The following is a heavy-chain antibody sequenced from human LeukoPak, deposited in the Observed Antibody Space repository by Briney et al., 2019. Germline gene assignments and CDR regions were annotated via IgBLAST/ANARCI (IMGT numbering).Heavy chain of an antibody. J-gene: IGHJ4*02. D-gene: IGHD1-7*01. Sequence: GGSLRLSCAASGFTFSSYAMHWVRQAPGKGLEWVAVIPYDGDNKNYADSVKGRSTISRDSSKNTLYLQMNSLRTEDTAVYYCARDPGNYAYFDYWGQGTLVTVSS. CDR2: IPYDGDNK. V-gene: IGHV3-30-3*01. CDR1: GFTFSSYA. CDR3: ARDPGNYAYFDY.